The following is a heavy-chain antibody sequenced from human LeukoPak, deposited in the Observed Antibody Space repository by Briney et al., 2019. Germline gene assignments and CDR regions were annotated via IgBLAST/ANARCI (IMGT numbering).Heavy chain of an antibody. J-gene: IGHJ4*02. D-gene: IGHD1-7*01. Sequence: SVKVSCKASGGTFSSYAISWVRQAPGQGLEWMGGIIPIFGTANYAQKFQGRVTITADKSTSTAYMELSSLRSEDTAVYYCARELSPYNWNSVFNYWGQGTPVTVSS. CDR1: GGTFSSYA. V-gene: IGHV1-69*06. CDR3: ARELSPYNWNSVFNY. CDR2: IIPIFGTA.